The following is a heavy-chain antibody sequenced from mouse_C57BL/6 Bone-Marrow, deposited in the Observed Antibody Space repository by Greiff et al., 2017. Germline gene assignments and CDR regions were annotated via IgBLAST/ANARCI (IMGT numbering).Heavy chain of an antibody. CDR1: GYTFTSYW. Sequence: VQLKQSGTVLARPGASVKMSCKTSGYTFTSYWMHWVKQRPGQGLEWIGAISPGNSDTSYNQKFKGKAKLTAVTSASTAYMELSSLANEDSAVYYCTRGEVGRYYYAMDYWGQGTSVTVSS. CDR2: ISPGNSDT. V-gene: IGHV1-5*01. CDR3: TRGEVGRYYYAMDY. D-gene: IGHD1-1*02. J-gene: IGHJ4*01.